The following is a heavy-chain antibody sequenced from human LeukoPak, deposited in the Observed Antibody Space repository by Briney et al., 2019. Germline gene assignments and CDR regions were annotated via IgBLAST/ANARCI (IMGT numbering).Heavy chain of an antibody. CDR1: GGSISISNYY. V-gene: IGHV4-39*01. CDR3: ATSGGYYSVDAFDI. CDR2: IYYNGST. D-gene: IGHD1-26*01. Sequence: SETLSLTCSVSGGSISISNYYWGWIRQSPGKGLEWIGSIYYNGSTYYNPSLKRRVTISVDTSKNQFSLKLSSVTAADTAVYYCATSGGYYSVDAFDIWGQGTMVTVSS. J-gene: IGHJ3*02.